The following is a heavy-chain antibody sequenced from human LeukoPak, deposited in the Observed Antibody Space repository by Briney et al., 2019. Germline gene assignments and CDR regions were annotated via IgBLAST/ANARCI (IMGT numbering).Heavy chain of an antibody. Sequence: PSETLSLTCSVSGGFISNYYWSWIRQPPGKGLEWIGYMYYTGSTNYNPSLKSRVTISADTSKNQFSLKLYSVTAADTAVYYCARDTYDFWSGYSTSLDYWGQGTLVTVSS. J-gene: IGHJ4*02. D-gene: IGHD3-3*01. CDR2: MYYTGST. CDR1: GGFISNYY. V-gene: IGHV4-59*01. CDR3: ARDTYDFWSGYSTSLDY.